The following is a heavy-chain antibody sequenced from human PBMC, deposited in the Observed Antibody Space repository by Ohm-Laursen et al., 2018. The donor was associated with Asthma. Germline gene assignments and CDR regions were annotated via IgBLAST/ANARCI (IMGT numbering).Heavy chain of an antibody. D-gene: IGHD3-22*01. CDR1: GGSISSGGYY. CDR2: IYYSGST. CDR3: ARAPGYYDSSGYSPGAFDI. J-gene: IGHJ3*02. V-gene: IGHV4-61*08. Sequence: SETLSLTCTVSGGSISSGGYYWSWIRQHPGKGLEWIGYIYYSGSTNYNPSLKSRVTISVDTSKNQFSLKLSSVTAADMAVYYCARAPGYYDSSGYSPGAFDIWGQGTMVTVSS.